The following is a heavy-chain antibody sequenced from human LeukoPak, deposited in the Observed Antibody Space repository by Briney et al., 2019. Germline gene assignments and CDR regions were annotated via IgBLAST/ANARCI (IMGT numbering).Heavy chain of an antibody. CDR1: GLTVSSYG. Sequence: PGGSLRLSCGASGLTVSSYGMSWVRQAPGKGLEWVSSIRTNNYRYGADSVKGRFTISRDNAKNSLYLQMDSLRAEDTAVYYCARDGHFDYWGQGTLVTVSS. CDR2: IRTNNYR. CDR3: ARDGHFDY. J-gene: IGHJ4*02. V-gene: IGHV3-21*01. D-gene: IGHD3/OR15-3a*01.